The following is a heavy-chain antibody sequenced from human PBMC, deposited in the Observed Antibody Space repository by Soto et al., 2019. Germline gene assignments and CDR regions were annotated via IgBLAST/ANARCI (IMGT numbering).Heavy chain of an antibody. J-gene: IGHJ6*02. CDR1: GFTFSSYA. Sequence: GGSLRLSCAASGFTFSSYAMSWVRQAPGNGLEWVSAISGSGGSTYYADSVKGRFTISRDNSKNTLYLQMNSLRAEDTAVYYCARDSYGDYMNYYYYYGMDVWGQGXTVTVYS. D-gene: IGHD4-17*01. CDR3: ARDSYGDYMNYYYYYGMDV. CDR2: ISGSGGST. V-gene: IGHV3-23*01.